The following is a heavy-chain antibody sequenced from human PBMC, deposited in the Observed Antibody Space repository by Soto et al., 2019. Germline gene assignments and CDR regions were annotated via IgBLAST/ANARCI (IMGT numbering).Heavy chain of an antibody. D-gene: IGHD3-22*01. CDR1: GCSVNSGAYY. J-gene: IGHJ4*02. V-gene: IGHV4-61*08. CDR3: ARTSYYNDFSGYPFKVLHN. Sequence: KTXETLTLSCSVSGCSVNSGAYYWTWVRQSPGKVLEWRVNIYYSGVTNYNPSLTSRVTISVDTSKNQFSLRLSSVTAEDTAVYYCARTSYYNDFSGYPFKVLHNWGQGVLVTVSS. CDR2: IYYSGVT.